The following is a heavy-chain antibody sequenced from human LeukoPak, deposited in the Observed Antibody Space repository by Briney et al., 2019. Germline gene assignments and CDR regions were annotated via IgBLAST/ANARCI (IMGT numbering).Heavy chain of an antibody. CDR3: ARDRAAALDY. J-gene: IGHJ4*02. CDR1: GFTFSSYA. V-gene: IGHV3-30*02. D-gene: IGHD6-13*01. Sequence: GGSLRLSCAASGFTFSSYAMSWVRQAPAKGLEWVAFIWYDGSNKYYADSVKGRFTISRDNSKDTLYLKMNSLRTEDTAVYYCARDRAAALDYWGQGTLVTVSS. CDR2: IWYDGSNK.